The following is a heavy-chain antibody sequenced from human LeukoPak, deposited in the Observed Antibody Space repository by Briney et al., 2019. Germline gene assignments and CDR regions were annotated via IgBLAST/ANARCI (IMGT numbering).Heavy chain of an antibody. Sequence: GASVKVSCKASGYTFTGYYMHWVRQAPGQGLEWMGWIDPNSGGTKYAQKFQGRVTMTSDTSINTAYMELSGLRSDDTAFYYCARGGARSGYYPSVFDYWGQGTLVTVSS. CDR2: IDPNSGGT. CDR1: GYTFTGYY. V-gene: IGHV1-2*02. J-gene: IGHJ4*02. CDR3: ARGGARSGYYPSVFDY. D-gene: IGHD3-3*01.